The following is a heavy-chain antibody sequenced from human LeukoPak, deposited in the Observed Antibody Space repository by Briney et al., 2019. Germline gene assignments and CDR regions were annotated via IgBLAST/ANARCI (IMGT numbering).Heavy chain of an antibody. CDR3: ARMYYDFWSGLRAFDI. Sequence: PSETLSLTCTVSGGSISSSSYYWGWIRQPPGKGLEWIGSIYYSGSTYYNPSLKSRVTISVDTSKNQFSLKLSSVTAADTAVYYCARMYYDFWSGLRAFDIWGQGTMVTVSS. J-gene: IGHJ3*02. V-gene: IGHV4-39*01. CDR1: GGSISSSSYY. CDR2: IYYSGST. D-gene: IGHD3-3*01.